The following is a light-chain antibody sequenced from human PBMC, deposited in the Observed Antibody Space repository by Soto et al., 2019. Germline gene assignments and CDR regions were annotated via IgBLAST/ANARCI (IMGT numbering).Light chain of an antibody. V-gene: IGKV1-5*03. J-gene: IGKJ1*01. Sequence: SPSSLDLFATVGDTIPLTFLASQSVSGWLAWYQQKPGKAPKLLIYKASTLKSGVPSRFSGSGSGTEFTLTISILQADDFATYCCQHYNCYSEAFGQGTKVDIK. CDR3: QHYNCYSEA. CDR2: KAS. CDR1: QSVSGW.